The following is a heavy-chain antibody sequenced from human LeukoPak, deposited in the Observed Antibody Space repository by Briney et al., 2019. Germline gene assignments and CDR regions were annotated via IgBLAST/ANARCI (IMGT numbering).Heavy chain of an antibody. Sequence: RTGGSLRLSCAASGFTFSSYAMSWVRQAPGEGLEWVSAISGSGGSTYYADSVKGRFTISRDNSKNTLYLQMNSLRAEDTAVYYCAKTLAVAGLLNYWGQGTLVTVSS. D-gene: IGHD6-19*01. CDR3: AKTLAVAGLLNY. J-gene: IGHJ4*02. V-gene: IGHV3-23*01. CDR2: ISGSGGST. CDR1: GFTFSSYA.